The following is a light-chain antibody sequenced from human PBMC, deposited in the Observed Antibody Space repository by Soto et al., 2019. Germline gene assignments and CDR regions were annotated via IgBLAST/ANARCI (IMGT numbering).Light chain of an antibody. CDR1: QSISSY. V-gene: IGKV1-39*01. Sequence: DIQMTQSPSSLSASVGDRVTITCRASQSISSYLNWYQQKPGKAPKVLIYDASSLQSGVPSRFSGSESRTDFTLTISSLQPEDVATYYCQESYSTPPFTFGPGTKVDIE. J-gene: IGKJ3*01. CDR3: QESYSTPPFT. CDR2: DAS.